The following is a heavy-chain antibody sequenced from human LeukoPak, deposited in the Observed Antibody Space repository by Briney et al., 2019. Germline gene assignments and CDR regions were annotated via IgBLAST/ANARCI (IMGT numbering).Heavy chain of an antibody. V-gene: IGHV3-21*01. CDR2: ISSSSSYI. CDR3: ARVGHYYDSSGYYRPNH. CDR1: GFTFSSYS. Sequence: GGSMRLSRAASGFTFSSYSMNWVRQAPGKGLEWVSSISSSSSYIYYADSVKGRFTISRDNAKNSLYPQMNSLRAEDTAVYYCARVGHYYDSSGYYRPNHWGQGTLVTVSS. J-gene: IGHJ5*02. D-gene: IGHD3-22*01.